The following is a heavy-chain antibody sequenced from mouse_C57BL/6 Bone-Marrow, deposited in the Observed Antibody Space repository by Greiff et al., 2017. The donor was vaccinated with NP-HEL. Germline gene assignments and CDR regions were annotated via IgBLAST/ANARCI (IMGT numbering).Heavy chain of an antibody. D-gene: IGHD2-4*01. CDR2: IHPNRGST. Sequence: QVQLQQPGAELVKPGASVKLSCKASGYTFTSYWMPWVKQRPGQGLEWIGMIHPNRGSTNYHEQFKSKSTLTVDKSSSTAYMQLSSLTSEDSAVDYCARSGDYEELVDYWGQGTSVTVS. V-gene: IGHV1-64*01. CDR1: GYTFTSYW. J-gene: IGHJ4*01. CDR3: ARSGDYEELVDY.